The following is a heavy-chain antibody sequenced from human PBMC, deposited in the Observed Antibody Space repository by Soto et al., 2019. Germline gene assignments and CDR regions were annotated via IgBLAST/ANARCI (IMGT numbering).Heavy chain of an antibody. J-gene: IGHJ6*02. D-gene: IGHD6-13*01. Sequence: PGGSQRLSYAASGFTFSGYAMSWVRQAPGKGLECVSGISGSGGYTYYADSVKGRFTISRDNSKNMLYLQMNSLRAEDTAVYYCAKGYSSSNNYFYGMEVWGQGTTVTVSS. CDR1: GFTFSGYA. CDR3: AKGYSSSNNYFYGMEV. V-gene: IGHV3-23*01. CDR2: ISGSGGYT.